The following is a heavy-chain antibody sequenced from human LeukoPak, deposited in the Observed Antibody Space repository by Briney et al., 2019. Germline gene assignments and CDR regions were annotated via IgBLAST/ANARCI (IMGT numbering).Heavy chain of an antibody. J-gene: IGHJ6*03. CDR1: GGSIGSGSYY. D-gene: IGHD1-26*01. CDR2: IYTSGST. CDR3: ARGRGSYYPPRYYYYMDV. Sequence: SETLSLTCTVSGGSIGSGSYYWSWIRQPAGKGLEWIVRIYTSGSTNYNPSLKSRVTISVDTSKNQFSLKLSSVTAADTAVYYCARGRGSYYPPRYYYYMDVWGKGTTVTVSS. V-gene: IGHV4-61*02.